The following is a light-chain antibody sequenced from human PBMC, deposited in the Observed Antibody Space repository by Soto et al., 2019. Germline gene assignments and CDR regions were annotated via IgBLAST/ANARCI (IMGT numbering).Light chain of an antibody. J-gene: IGKJ4*01. CDR1: EAINNNF. Sequence: EIVLTQSPGALSVAPGETVTLSCRASEAINNNFVAWYQQRPGQVPRLLMYGASIRVSGVPDRISGRRSGTGFILNIARVAPDDSAVYFCQQYHLSPLTFGGGTQV. V-gene: IGKV3-20*01. CDR2: GAS. CDR3: QQYHLSPLT.